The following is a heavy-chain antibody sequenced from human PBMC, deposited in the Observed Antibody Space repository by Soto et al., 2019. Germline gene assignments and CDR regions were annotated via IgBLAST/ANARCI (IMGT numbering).Heavy chain of an antibody. V-gene: IGHV4-39*01. CDR3: ARLGGYCSSTNCYGYYAMDV. Sequence: QLQLQESGPGLVKPSETLSLTCTVSGGSISSGPFSWGWIRQPPGEGLEWIATFRYSENPNYTPSLESRVTISVDTSKNQFSLTVTSVTVADTARYYCARLGGYCSSTNCYGYYAMDVWGQGTTVTVSS. CDR2: FRYSENP. CDR1: GGSISSGPFS. J-gene: IGHJ6*02. D-gene: IGHD2-2*01.